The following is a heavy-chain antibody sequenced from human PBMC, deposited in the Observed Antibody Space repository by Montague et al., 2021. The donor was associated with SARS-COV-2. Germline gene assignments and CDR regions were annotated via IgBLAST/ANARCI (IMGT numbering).Heavy chain of an antibody. V-gene: IGHV3-30*04. J-gene: IGHJ4*02. D-gene: IGHD5-24*01. Sequence: SRRFSCAASGFLFSNFAFHWARQAPGKGLEWVAVISYDGSSKDYAESVRGRFTVSRDNSQKTLYVQLNSLRVEDTAIYYCARGDGYNPPTNIDNWGQGTLVTVSS. CDR1: GFLFSNFA. CDR3: ARGDGYNPPTNIDN. CDR2: ISYDGSSK.